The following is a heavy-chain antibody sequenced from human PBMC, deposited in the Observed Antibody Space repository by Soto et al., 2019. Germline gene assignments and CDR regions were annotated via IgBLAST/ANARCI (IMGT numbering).Heavy chain of an antibody. CDR3: ARYEWRYCSSTGCYGFAP. CDR2: ISAYNGNT. Sequence: ASVTVSCKASGYTFTSYGISWVRQAPGQGLEWMGWISAYNGNTNYAQKLQGRVTMTTDTSTSTAYMELRSLRSDDTAVYCCARYEWRYCSSTGCYGFAPWGQGTLVTVSS. V-gene: IGHV1-18*01. D-gene: IGHD2-2*01. CDR1: GYTFTSYG. J-gene: IGHJ5*02.